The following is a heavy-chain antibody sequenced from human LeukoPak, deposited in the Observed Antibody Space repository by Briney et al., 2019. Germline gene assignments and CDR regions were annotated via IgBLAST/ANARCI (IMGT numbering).Heavy chain of an antibody. D-gene: IGHD3-10*01. Sequence: GASVKVSCKTSGYTFTVQYLHWVRQAPGQGLEWMGWINPNSGGTNYAQKFQGRVTVTRDTSISTAYMELSRLRSDDTAVYYCARQNMVRGVIWFDPWGQGTLVTVSS. V-gene: IGHV1-2*02. J-gene: IGHJ5*02. CDR1: GYTFTVQY. CDR2: INPNSGGT. CDR3: ARQNMVRGVIWFDP.